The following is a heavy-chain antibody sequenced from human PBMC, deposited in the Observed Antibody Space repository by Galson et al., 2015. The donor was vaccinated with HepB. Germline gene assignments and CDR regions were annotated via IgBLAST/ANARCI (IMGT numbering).Heavy chain of an antibody. CDR1: GSTFTGYY. Sequence: SVTVSCKASGSTFTGYYIHWVRQAPGQGLEWMGWINPNSGDAKYAQEFQGRVTLTRDTSISTAYMELTRLRSDDTAVYYCARQESSGWYFDYWGQGTLLTVYS. J-gene: IGHJ4*02. D-gene: IGHD6-19*01. V-gene: IGHV1-2*02. CDR2: INPNSGDA. CDR3: ARQESSGWYFDY.